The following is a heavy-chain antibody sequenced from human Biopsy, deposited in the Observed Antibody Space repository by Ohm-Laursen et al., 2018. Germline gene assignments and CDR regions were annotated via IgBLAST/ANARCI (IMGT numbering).Heavy chain of an antibody. V-gene: IGHV4-59*01. CDR1: GGSISSYY. J-gene: IGHJ1*01. D-gene: IGHD4-23*01. Sequence: GTLSLTCPVSGGSISSYYWTWIRQPPGKGLEWIGHISYTGYTSYKSSLKSRVTISLDTSRKHFSLRLTSLAAADTAVYYCARGSDEYGGLYFPHWGQGTLVTVSS. CDR3: ARGSDEYGGLYFPH. CDR2: ISYTGYT.